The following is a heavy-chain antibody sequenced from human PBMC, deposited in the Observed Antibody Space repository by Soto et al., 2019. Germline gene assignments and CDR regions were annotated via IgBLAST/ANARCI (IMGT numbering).Heavy chain of an antibody. V-gene: IGHV4-59*04. CDR1: GSSISSYY. Sequence: PSETLSLTCSVSGSSISSYYWSWIRQPPGKGLEWIGEMSHSGGTHFNPSLKSRVTISVDTSKNQFSLNIYSVTAADTALYYCARVERGTVTTVVDAFDIWGPGTMVTVSS. D-gene: IGHD1-1*01. J-gene: IGHJ3*02. CDR3: ARVERGTVTTVVDAFDI. CDR2: MSHSGGT.